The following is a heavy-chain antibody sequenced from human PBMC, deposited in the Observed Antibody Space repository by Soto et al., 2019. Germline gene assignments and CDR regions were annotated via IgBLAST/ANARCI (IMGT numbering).Heavy chain of an antibody. CDR2: IWYDGSNK. Sequence: QVQLVESGGGVVQPGRSLRLSCAASGFTFSSYGMQWVRQAPGKGLEWVAVIWYDGSNKYYADSVKGRFTISRDNSKNTLYLQMNSLRAEDTAVYYCARDQGYYFDYWGQGTLVTVSS. V-gene: IGHV3-33*01. CDR3: ARDQGYYFDY. J-gene: IGHJ4*02. CDR1: GFTFSSYG.